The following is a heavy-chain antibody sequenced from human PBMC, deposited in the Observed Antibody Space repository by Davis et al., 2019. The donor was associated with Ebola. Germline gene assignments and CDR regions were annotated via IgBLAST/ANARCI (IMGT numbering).Heavy chain of an antibody. V-gene: IGHV1-24*01. J-gene: IGHJ6*02. CDR3: ARGPGTNYYYYYGMDV. CDR2: FDPEDGET. Sequence: ASVKVSCKVSGYTLTELSMHWVRQAPGKGLEWMGGFDPEDGETIYAQKFQGRVTMTEDTSTDTAYMELSSLRSEDTAVYYCARGPGTNYYYYYGMDVWGQGTTVTVSS. CDR1: GYTLTELS. D-gene: IGHD3-10*01.